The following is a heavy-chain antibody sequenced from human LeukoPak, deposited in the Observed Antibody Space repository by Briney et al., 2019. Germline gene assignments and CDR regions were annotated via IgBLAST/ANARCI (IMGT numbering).Heavy chain of an antibody. CDR1: GYTFTGYY. D-gene: IGHD2-2*01. V-gene: IGHV1-2*02. Sequence: GASVKVSCKASGYTFTGYYMHWVRQAPGQGLEWMGWINPNSGGTNYAQKFQGRVTMTRDTSISTAYMELSRLRSDDTAVYYCARDRADIVVVPGGGDYWGQGTLVTVSS. CDR2: INPNSGGT. J-gene: IGHJ4*02. CDR3: ARDRADIVVVPGGGDY.